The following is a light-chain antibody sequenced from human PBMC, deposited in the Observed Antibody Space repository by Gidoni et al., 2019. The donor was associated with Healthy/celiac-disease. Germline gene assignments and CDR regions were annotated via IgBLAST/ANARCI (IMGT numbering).Light chain of an antibody. CDR2: DAS. Sequence: EIVLTQSPATLSLSPGERATLSCRASQNVDSFLAWYQQKPGQAPRLLIYDASNRATGIPARFSGSGSGTDFTLTISSLEPEDFAVYYCQQRSNWPPRFGQGTKLEIK. V-gene: IGKV3-11*01. CDR3: QQRSNWPPR. J-gene: IGKJ2*03. CDR1: QNVDSF.